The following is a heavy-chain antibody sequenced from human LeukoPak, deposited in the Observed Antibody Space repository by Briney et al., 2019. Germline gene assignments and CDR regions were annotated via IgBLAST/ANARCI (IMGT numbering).Heavy chain of an antibody. CDR1: GASISSSTYS. D-gene: IGHD2-2*01. J-gene: IGHJ4*02. V-gene: IGHV4-30-2*06. CDR3: ATSTGPVVPAAIDY. Sequence: PSQTLSLTCAVSGASISSSTYSWSWIRQSPGKGLEWIGCLYHAGRTYYDPSLNSRVTILVDTSKNQFSLKMTSVTAADTAVYYCATSTGPVVPAAIDYWGQGTLVTVSS. CDR2: LYHAGRT.